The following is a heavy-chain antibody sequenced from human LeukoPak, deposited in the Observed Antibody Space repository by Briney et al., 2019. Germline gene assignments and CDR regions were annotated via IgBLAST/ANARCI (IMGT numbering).Heavy chain of an antibody. Sequence: PGGSLRLSCAASGFTFSSYSMNWVRQAPGKGLEWVSYISSSSTIYYADSVKGRFTISRDNVKNSLYLQMNSLRAEDTAVYYCARGVSGSYYPNYWGQGTLVTVSS. CDR2: ISSSSTI. J-gene: IGHJ4*02. D-gene: IGHD3-10*01. CDR1: GFTFSSYS. V-gene: IGHV3-48*01. CDR3: ARGVSGSYYPNY.